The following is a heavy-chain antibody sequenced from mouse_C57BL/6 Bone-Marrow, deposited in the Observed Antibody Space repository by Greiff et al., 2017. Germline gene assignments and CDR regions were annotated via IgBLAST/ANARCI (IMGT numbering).Heavy chain of an antibody. J-gene: IGHJ3*01. CDR2: IYPGGGYT. V-gene: IGHV1-63*01. CDR1: GYTFTNYW. Sequence: QVQLKQSGAELVRPGTSVKMSCKASGYTFTNYWIGWAKQRPGHGLEWIGDIYPGGGYTKYNEKFKGKATLTADKSSSTAYMQFSSLTSEDSAIYYCARDDYAWFAYWGQGTLVTVSA. D-gene: IGHD2-4*01. CDR3: ARDDYAWFAY.